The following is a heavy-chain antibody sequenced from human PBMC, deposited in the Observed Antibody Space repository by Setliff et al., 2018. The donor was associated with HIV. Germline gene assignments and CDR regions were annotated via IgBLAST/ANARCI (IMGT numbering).Heavy chain of an antibody. CDR3: ARCYYNFWSGYPLDYMDV. J-gene: IGHJ6*03. D-gene: IGHD3-3*01. CDR1: GGSISSHY. V-gene: IGHV4-4*08. CDR2: IYTSGST. Sequence: KTSETLSLTCTVSGGSISSHYWSWIRQPPGKGLEWIGYIYTSGSTNYNPSLKSRVTMSVGTSKNQFSLKLSSVTAADTAVYYCARCYYNFWSGYPLDYMDVWGKGTTVTVSS.